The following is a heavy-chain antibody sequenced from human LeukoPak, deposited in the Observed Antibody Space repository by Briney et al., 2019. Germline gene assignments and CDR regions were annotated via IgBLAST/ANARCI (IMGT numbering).Heavy chain of an antibody. CDR2: IYYSGST. Sequence: KPSETLSLTCTVSGGSISSYYWNWIRQPPGQGLEWIGYIYYSGSTNYNPSLKSRVTISVDTSKNQFSLKLSAVTAADTAVYYCARLRYDSSGYRSSSYYFEYWGQGTLVTVSS. CDR1: GGSISSYY. J-gene: IGHJ4*02. D-gene: IGHD3-22*01. CDR3: ARLRYDSSGYRSSSYYFEY. V-gene: IGHV4-59*01.